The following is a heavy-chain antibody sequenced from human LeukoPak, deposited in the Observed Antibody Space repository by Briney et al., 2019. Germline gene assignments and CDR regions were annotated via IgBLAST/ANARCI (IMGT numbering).Heavy chain of an antibody. CDR3: ASSIDGYIVY. D-gene: IGHD2-21*01. J-gene: IGHJ4*02. CDR2: TYYRSKWYN. CDR1: GDIFSSNSAA. Sequence: SQTLSLSCAISGDIFSSNSAAWHWSRQTPSRGLEWLGRTYYRSKWYNGYAVSVRSRITINPDTSKNQFSLQLNSVTPEDTAVYYCASSIDGYIVYWGQGTLVTVSS. V-gene: IGHV6-1*01.